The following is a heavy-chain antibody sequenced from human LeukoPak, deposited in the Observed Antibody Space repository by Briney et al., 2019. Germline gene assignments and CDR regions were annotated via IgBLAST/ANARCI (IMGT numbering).Heavy chain of an antibody. CDR3: ARAQRGDCGGDCYPEGPFDY. J-gene: IGHJ4*02. V-gene: IGHV3-21*01. CDR1: GFTFSSYS. Sequence: GGSLRLSCAASGFTFSSYSMNWVRQAPGKGLEWVSSISSSSSYIYYADSVKGRFTISRDNAKNSLYLQMNSLRAEDTAVYYCARAQRGDCGGDCYPEGPFDYWGQGTLVSVSS. CDR2: ISSSSSYI. D-gene: IGHD2-21*02.